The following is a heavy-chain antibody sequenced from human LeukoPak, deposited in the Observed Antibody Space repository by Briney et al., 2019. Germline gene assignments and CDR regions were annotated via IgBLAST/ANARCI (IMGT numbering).Heavy chain of an antibody. CDR3: ASTTAMVMNYFDY. D-gene: IGHD5-18*01. J-gene: IGHJ4*02. V-gene: IGHV1-69*05. Sequence: SVKVSCKASGGTFSSYAISWVRQAPGQGLELMGRIIPIFGTANYAQKVQGRVTITTDESTSTAYMELSSLRSEDTAVYYCASTTAMVMNYFDYWGQGTLVTVSS. CDR2: IIPIFGTA. CDR1: GGTFSSYA.